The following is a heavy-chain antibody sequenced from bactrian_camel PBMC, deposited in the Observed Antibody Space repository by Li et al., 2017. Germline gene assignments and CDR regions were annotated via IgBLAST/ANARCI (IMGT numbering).Heavy chain of an antibody. Sequence: HVQLVESGGGSVQAGGSLRLSCTASGDHVTTYYNTYCLAWFRQGPAKEREGVAGMHTWNERTFYADSVKGRFTISKDNAKNTLYLQMNSLRPEDTAMYYCAAVAEGRTVEGGVSLWTLFESGYWGQGTQVTVS. CDR3: AAVAEGRTVEGGVSLWTLFESGY. CDR1: GDHVTTYYNTYC. CDR2: MHTWNERT. D-gene: IGHD3*01. V-gene: IGHV3S63*01. J-gene: IGHJ4*01.